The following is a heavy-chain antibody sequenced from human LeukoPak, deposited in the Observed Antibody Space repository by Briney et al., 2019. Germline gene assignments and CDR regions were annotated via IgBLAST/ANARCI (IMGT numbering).Heavy chain of an antibody. D-gene: IGHD4/OR15-4a*01. V-gene: IGHV3-21*05. CDR2: ISSSSSYI. CDR1: GFTFSSYS. CDR3: ARVKSRTDYVFDY. Sequence: GGSLRLSCADSGFTFSSYSMNWVRQTPGKGLEWVSYISSSSSYIYYADSMKGRFTISRDNAKNLLYLQMNTLRAEDTAIYYCARVKSRTDYVFDYWGQGTLVTVSS. J-gene: IGHJ4*02.